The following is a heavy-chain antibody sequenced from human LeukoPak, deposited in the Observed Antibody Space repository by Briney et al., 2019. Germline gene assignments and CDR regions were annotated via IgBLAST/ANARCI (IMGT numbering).Heavy chain of an antibody. CDR1: GGSISSSSYD. D-gene: IGHD6-19*01. CDR2: IYYSGST. CDR3: ARLAVAGP. V-gene: IGHV4-39*01. Sequence: KTSETLSLTCSVSGGSISSSSYDSGWIRQPPGKGLEWIGSIYYSGSTYYNPSLKSRVTISVDTSKNQFSLKLSSVTAADTAVYYCARLAVAGPWGQGTLVTVSS. J-gene: IGHJ5*02.